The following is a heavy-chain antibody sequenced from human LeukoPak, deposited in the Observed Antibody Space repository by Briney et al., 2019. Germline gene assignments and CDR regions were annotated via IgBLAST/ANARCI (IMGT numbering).Heavy chain of an antibody. Sequence: QTGGSLRLSCAAPGFTLSCYWMNWVRQAPGKGLEWVANIKQDGSEKKYVDSVKGRFTISGDNAKNSLYLQMNSLRAEDTAMYYCMTASRSSSWPPPTWGQGTLVTVSS. D-gene: IGHD6-13*01. V-gene: IGHV3-7*01. CDR2: IKQDGSEK. J-gene: IGHJ5*02. CDR1: GFTLSCYW. CDR3: MTASRSSSWPPPT.